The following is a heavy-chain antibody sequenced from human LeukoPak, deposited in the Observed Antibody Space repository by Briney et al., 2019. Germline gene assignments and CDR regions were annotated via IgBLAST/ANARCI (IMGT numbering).Heavy chain of an antibody. CDR2: LWFDGSKS. J-gene: IGHJ6*02. V-gene: IGHV3-33*01. CDR3: ARGGYGSGSHYYYGMDV. Sequence: GGSLRLSCAASGFTFSTFGMHWVRQAPGKGLEWVAVLWFDGSKSYYADSVRGRFTISRDNSKNTLYLQMNSLRGEDTAVYYCARGGYGSGSHYYYGMDVWGQGTTVTVS. CDR1: GFTFSTFG. D-gene: IGHD3-10*01.